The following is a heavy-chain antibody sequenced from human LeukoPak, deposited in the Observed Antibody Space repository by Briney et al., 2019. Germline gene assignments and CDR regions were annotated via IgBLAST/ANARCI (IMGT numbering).Heavy chain of an antibody. V-gene: IGHV1-18*01. CDR3: ARGYTSGWHGTAFDY. CDR1: GYTFTSYG. Sequence: GASVKVSCKASGYTFTSYGISWVRQAPGQGLEWIGWISAYNGNTNYAQELQGRVTMTTDASTSTAYMELKSLKSDDTAVYYCARGYTSGWHGTAFDYWGQGTLVTVSS. J-gene: IGHJ4*02. CDR2: ISAYNGNT. D-gene: IGHD6-19*01.